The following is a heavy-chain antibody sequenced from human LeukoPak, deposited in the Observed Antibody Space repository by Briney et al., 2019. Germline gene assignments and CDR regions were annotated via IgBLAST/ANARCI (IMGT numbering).Heavy chain of an antibody. CDR1: GFTFSSYS. V-gene: IGHV3-21*01. D-gene: IGHD6-13*01. Sequence: GGSLRLSCAVSGFTFSSYSMNWVRQAPGKGLEWVSSISSSSSYIYYADSVKGRFTISRDNAKNSLYLQMNSLRAGDTAVYYCARAKPGIAAAGPPDYWGQGTLVTVSS. CDR2: ISSSSSYI. J-gene: IGHJ4*02. CDR3: ARAKPGIAAAGPPDY.